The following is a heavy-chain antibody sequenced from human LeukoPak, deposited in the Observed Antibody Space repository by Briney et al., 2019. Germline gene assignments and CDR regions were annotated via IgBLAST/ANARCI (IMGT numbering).Heavy chain of an antibody. D-gene: IGHD6-19*01. J-gene: IGHJ4*02. CDR2: IYYSGNT. Sequence: SETLSLTCTVSGGSISSGDYYWSWIRQPPGKGLEWIGYIYYSGNTNYNPSLRSRVTISLDTSENQFSLKVNSVTAADTAVYYCARELYSSGFDYWGQGTLVTVSS. CDR1: GGSISSGDYY. CDR3: ARELYSSGFDY. V-gene: IGHV4-30-4*01.